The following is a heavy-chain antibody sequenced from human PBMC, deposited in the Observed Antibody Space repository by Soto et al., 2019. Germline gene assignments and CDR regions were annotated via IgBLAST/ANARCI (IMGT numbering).Heavy chain of an antibody. Sequence: GAAEKISWKGSGYRFTSYWIRWVRQMPGKGLEWMGRIDPSDSYTNYSPSFQGHVTISADKSISTAYLQWSSLKASDTAMYYCARPDILTGYEGSYYYYYGMDVWGQGTTVTVSS. CDR1: GYRFTSYW. D-gene: IGHD3-9*01. CDR3: ARPDILTGYEGSYYYYYGMDV. CDR2: IDPSDSYT. J-gene: IGHJ6*02. V-gene: IGHV5-10-1*01.